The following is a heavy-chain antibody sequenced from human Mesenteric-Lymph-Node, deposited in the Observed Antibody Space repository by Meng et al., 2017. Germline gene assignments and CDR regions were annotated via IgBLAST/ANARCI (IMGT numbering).Heavy chain of an antibody. CDR2: IYYSGST. CDR3: ARGLMITFGGVTYYYGMDV. J-gene: IGHJ6*02. Sequence: SETLSLTCTVSGGSISSSSYYWGWIRQPPGKGLEWIGSIYYSGSTYYNPSLKSRVTISVETSKNHFSLKVNSVTAADTAVYYCARGLMITFGGVTYYYGMDVWGQGTTVTVSS. V-gene: IGHV4-39*07. CDR1: GGSISSSSYY. D-gene: IGHD3-16*01.